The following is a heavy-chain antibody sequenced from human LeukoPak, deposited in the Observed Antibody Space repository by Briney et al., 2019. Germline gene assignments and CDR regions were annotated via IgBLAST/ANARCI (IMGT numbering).Heavy chain of an antibody. Sequence: GGSLRLSCAASGFIFSSYEMNWVRQAPGKGLEWVSYISSSGSTIYYADSVKGRFTISRDNAKNSLYLQMNSLRAEDTAVYYCARGLDDYYGSGSYYNVGNWFDPWGQGTLVTVSS. CDR3: ARGLDDYYGSGSYYNVGNWFDP. J-gene: IGHJ5*02. CDR2: ISSSGSTI. V-gene: IGHV3-48*03. D-gene: IGHD3-10*01. CDR1: GFIFSSYE.